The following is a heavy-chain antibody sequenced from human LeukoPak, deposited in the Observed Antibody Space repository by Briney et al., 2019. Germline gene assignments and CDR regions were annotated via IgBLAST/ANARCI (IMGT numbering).Heavy chain of an antibody. V-gene: IGHV4-4*02. Sequence: SETLSLTCGVSGGSISSTNWWTWVRQPPGKGLEWIGEVHLGGSTNYNPSLERRVTISVDKSENHISLKLTSVTAADTAVYYCAREGGPYRPLDYSGQGTLVTVSS. CDR2: VHLGGST. CDR3: AREGGPYRPLDY. J-gene: IGHJ4*02. CDR1: GGSISSTNW.